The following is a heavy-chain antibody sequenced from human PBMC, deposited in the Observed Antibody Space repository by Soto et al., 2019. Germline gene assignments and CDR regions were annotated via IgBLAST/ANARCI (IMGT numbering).Heavy chain of an antibody. CDR3: AKIKPPGIAAAGIFDY. CDR2: ISGSGGST. J-gene: IGHJ4*02. V-gene: IGHV3-23*01. CDR1: GFTFSSYA. Sequence: EVQLLESGGGLVQPGGSLRLSCAASGFTFSSYAMSWVHQAPGKGLEWVSAISGSGGSTYYADSVKGRFTISRDNSKNTLYLQMNSLRAEDTAVYYCAKIKPPGIAAAGIFDYWGQGTLVTVSS. D-gene: IGHD6-13*01.